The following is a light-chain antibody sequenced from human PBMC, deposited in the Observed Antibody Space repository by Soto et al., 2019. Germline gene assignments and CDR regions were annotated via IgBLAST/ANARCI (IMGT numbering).Light chain of an antibody. V-gene: IGKV3-20*01. CDR1: QTVTNNY. Sequence: EIVLTQSPGTLSLSPGEGATLSCRASQTVTNNYLAWFQQKPGQAPRLLIYEASNRATGIPDRFSGSGSGTDFTLTISRLEPEDFAVYFCQQSSHAPLTFGGGTKVEI. CDR2: EAS. CDR3: QQSSHAPLT. J-gene: IGKJ4*01.